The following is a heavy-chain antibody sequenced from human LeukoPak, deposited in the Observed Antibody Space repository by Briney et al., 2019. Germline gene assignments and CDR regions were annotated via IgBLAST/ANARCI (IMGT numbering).Heavy chain of an antibody. Sequence: PGGSLRLTCAASGFTFSSYAMSWVRQAPGKGLEWVSAISGSGGSTYYADSVKGRFTISRDNSKNTLYLQMNSLRAEDTAVYYCAKGPGGSYLNWFDPWGQGTLVTVSS. D-gene: IGHD1-26*01. J-gene: IGHJ5*02. CDR2: ISGSGGST. CDR1: GFTFSSYA. CDR3: AKGPGGSYLNWFDP. V-gene: IGHV3-23*01.